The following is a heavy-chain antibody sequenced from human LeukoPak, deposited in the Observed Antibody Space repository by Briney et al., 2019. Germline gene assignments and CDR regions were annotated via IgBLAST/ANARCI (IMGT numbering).Heavy chain of an antibody. V-gene: IGHV3-21*01. CDR1: GFTFSSYS. Sequence: GGSLRLSCAASGFTFSSYSMNWVRQAPGKGLEWVSSISSSSSYIYYADSVKGRFTISRDNAKNSLYLQMNSLSAEDTAVYYCAREVRTGYFLYGMDVWGQGTTVTVSS. CDR2: ISSSSSYI. CDR3: AREVRTGYFLYGMDV. J-gene: IGHJ6*02. D-gene: IGHD3/OR15-3a*01.